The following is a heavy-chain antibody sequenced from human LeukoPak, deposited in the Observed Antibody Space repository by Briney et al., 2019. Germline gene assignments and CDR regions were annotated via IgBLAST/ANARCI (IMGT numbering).Heavy chain of an antibody. Sequence: GGSLRLSCAASGFTFSSYAMRWVRPDPGKGLEWVSAISGSGGSTYYAHSVKGRFTISRDNSKTTLYLQMNSLRAEDTAVHYCAKVLTLLGYCSSTSCYGPIDYWGQGTLVTVSP. CDR2: ISGSGGST. V-gene: IGHV3-23*01. CDR3: AKVLTLLGYCSSTSCYGPIDY. D-gene: IGHD2-2*01. CDR1: GFTFSSYA. J-gene: IGHJ4*02.